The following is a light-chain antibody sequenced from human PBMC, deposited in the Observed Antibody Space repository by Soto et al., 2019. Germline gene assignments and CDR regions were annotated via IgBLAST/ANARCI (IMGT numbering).Light chain of an antibody. CDR1: SSGVGGYNY. CDR3: CSYTCSTTSV. CDR2: AVT. Sequence: QSLLTQPASVSGSPGQAITVSCTGTSSGVGGYNYVSWYQQHPGKASKLIIYAVTNRPSGDSIRFSGSKSGNTASLPNSGLQAEDEADYYCCSYTCSTTSVSGPGPKLTVL. J-gene: IGLJ1*01. V-gene: IGLV2-14*01.